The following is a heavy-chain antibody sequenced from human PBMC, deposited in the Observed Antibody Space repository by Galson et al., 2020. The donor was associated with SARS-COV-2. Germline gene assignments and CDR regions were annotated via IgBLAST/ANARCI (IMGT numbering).Heavy chain of an antibody. CDR3: AREVLVGATNEDY. D-gene: IGHD1-26*01. CDR1: GSTFSSYS. CDR2: ISSSSSYI. V-gene: IGHV3-21*01. Sequence: NSGGSLRLSCAASGSTFSSYSMNWVRQAPGKGLEWVSSISSSSSYIYYADSVKGRFTISRDNAKNSLYLQMNSLRAEGTAVYYCAREVLVGATNEDYWGQGNLVTVSS. J-gene: IGHJ4*02.